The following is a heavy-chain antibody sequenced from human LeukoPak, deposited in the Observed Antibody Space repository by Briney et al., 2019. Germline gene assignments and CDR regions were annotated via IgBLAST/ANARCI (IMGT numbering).Heavy chain of an antibody. CDR3: AREGIVGATNYFDY. Sequence: ASVKVSCKASGYTFTNYYMHWVRQAPGQGLEWMGIINPSGGSTTYAQKFQGRVTMTRDTSTSTVYMELSGLTSEDTAAYYCAREGIVGATNYFDYWGQGTLVTASS. V-gene: IGHV1-46*01. D-gene: IGHD1-26*01. J-gene: IGHJ4*02. CDR1: GYTFTNYY. CDR2: INPSGGST.